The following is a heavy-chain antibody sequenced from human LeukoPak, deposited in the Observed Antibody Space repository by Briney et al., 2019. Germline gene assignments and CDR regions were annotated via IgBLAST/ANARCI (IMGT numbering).Heavy chain of an antibody. Sequence: GGPLKISCKGPGYPFTNYWIAWVRKMHGKGLEWMGVIYPGDSDTRYSPSFQGQVTISADKSISTAYLQWSSLKAADTAMYYCARRYDSSDYYNYWGQGTLVTVSS. CDR2: IYPGDSDT. V-gene: IGHV5-51*01. CDR1: GYPFTNYW. CDR3: ARRYDSSDYYNY. D-gene: IGHD3-22*01. J-gene: IGHJ4*02.